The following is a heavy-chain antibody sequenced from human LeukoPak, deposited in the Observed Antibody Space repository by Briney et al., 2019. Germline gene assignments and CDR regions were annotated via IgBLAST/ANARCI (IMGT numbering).Heavy chain of an antibody. CDR3: ARRPSGSGRFDS. Sequence: SETLSLTCTVSGGSISSSSYYWGWIRQPPGKGLEWIGSIYYSGSTYYHPSLKSRVTIFVDTSKNQFPPKLSSVTAADTAVYYCARRPSGSGRFDSWGQGTLVTVSS. D-gene: IGHD3-10*01. J-gene: IGHJ4*02. V-gene: IGHV4-39*01. CDR2: IYYSGST. CDR1: GGSISSSSYY.